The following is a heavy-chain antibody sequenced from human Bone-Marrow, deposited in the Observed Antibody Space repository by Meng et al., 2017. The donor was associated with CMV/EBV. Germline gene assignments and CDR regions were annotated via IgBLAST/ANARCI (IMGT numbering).Heavy chain of an antibody. CDR1: GFTFSSYS. V-gene: IGHV3-21*01. CDR3: ARKSVVVGLRY. CDR2: ISGSGSHA. D-gene: IGHD3-22*01. J-gene: IGHJ4*02. Sequence: GESLKISCAASGFTFSSYSMNWVRQAPGKGLEWVSSISGSGSHAYYADSVKGRFTISRDNAKNSLYLQMNSLRAEDTAVYYCARKSVVVGLRYWGQGTLVTVSS.